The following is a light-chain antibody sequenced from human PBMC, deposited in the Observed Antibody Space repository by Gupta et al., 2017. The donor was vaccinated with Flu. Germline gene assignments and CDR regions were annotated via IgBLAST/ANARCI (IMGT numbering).Light chain of an antibody. CDR3: QQYPGT. J-gene: IGKJ2*02. CDR2: DAA. Sequence: TPSPSSRSACVGDRATITCQASQDITTYVNGYQQKPGKAPKVLIYDAARLGTGVPSRFNGRGYGTHFSFTISSLLPEDVGTYYCQQYPGTFGQGTTLEI. CDR1: QDITTY. V-gene: IGKV1-33*01.